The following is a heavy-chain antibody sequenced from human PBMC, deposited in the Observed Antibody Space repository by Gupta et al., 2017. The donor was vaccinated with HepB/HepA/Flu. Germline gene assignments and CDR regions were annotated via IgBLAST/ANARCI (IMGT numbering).Heavy chain of an antibody. CDR2: ISGGGGRT. CDR1: GFTFGSYA. J-gene: IGHJ4*02. CDR3: AKXGFEQQLVRDFDF. D-gene: IGHD6-13*01. V-gene: IGHV3-23*01. Sequence: EVQMLESGGGLVQPGGSLRLSCAASGFTFGSYAMSWVRLAPGKGLEWVSSISGGGGRTYYEDSVKGRFTISRDNSKNTLYLQMNSLRAEDXAVYYCAKXGFEQQLVRDFDFWSQGTLVTVSS.